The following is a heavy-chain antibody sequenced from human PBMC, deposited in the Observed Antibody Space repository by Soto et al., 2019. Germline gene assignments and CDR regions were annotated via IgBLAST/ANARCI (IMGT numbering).Heavy chain of an antibody. V-gene: IGHV3-9*01. Sequence: DVQLVESGGGLVQPGRSLRLSCAASGFTFDDYAMHWVRQAPGKGLEWVSGISWNSGSIGYADSVKGRFTISRDNAKNSLYLQMNSLRAEDTALYYCAKDSSGWFYYFDYWGQGTLVTVSS. J-gene: IGHJ4*02. D-gene: IGHD6-19*01. CDR3: AKDSSGWFYYFDY. CDR1: GFTFDDYA. CDR2: ISWNSGSI.